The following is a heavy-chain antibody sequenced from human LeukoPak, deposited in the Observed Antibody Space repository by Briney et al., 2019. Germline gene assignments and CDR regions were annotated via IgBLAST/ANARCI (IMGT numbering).Heavy chain of an antibody. J-gene: IGHJ4*02. D-gene: IGHD6-19*01. CDR3: ASHSSSWPLFNY. CDR2: IYYGGST. V-gene: IGHV4-59*08. Sequence: SETLSLTCAVSGGSISGYYWNWIRQPPGKGLEWIGYIYYGGSTNYNPSLKSRVTISVDTSRNQFSLKLSSVTAADTAVYYCASHSSSWPLFNYWGQGTLVTVSS. CDR1: GGSISGYY.